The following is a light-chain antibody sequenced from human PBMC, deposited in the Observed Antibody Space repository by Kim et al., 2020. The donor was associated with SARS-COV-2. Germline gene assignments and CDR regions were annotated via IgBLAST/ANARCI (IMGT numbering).Light chain of an antibody. CDR3: QQYGSSPWT. CDR1: QSVSSSY. Sequence: EIVLTQSPGTLSLSPGERATLSCRASQSVSSSYLAWYQQKPGQAPWLLIYGASSRATGIPDRFSGSGSGTDFTLTISRLEPEDFAVYYSQQYGSSPWTFGQGTKVDIK. CDR2: GAS. V-gene: IGKV3-20*01. J-gene: IGKJ1*01.